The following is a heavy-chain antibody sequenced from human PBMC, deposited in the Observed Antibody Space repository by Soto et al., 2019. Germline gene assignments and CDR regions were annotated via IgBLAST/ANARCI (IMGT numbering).Heavy chain of an antibody. V-gene: IGHV3-48*01. CDR1: GFTFSSYS. CDR2: ISSSSSTI. Sequence: EVQLVESGGGLVQPGGSLRLSCAASGFTFSSYSMNWVRQAPGKGLEWVSYISSSSSTIYYADSVKGRFTISRDNAKNSLYLHMNSLSAEDTAVYYCARGAYLNWFDPWGQGTLVTVSS. J-gene: IGHJ5*02. CDR3: ARGAYLNWFDP.